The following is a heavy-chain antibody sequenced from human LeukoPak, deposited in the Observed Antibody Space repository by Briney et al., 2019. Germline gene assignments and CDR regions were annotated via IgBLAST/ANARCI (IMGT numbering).Heavy chain of an antibody. Sequence: SETLSLTCTVSGGSISSYYWSWIRQPPGKGLEWIGYIYYSGSTNYNPSLKRRVTISVDTSKNQFSLKLSSVTAADTAVYYCARADLTGTLRLDYWGQGTLVTVSS. D-gene: IGHD1-20*01. CDR1: GGSISSYY. V-gene: IGHV4-59*01. J-gene: IGHJ4*02. CDR3: ARADLTGTLRLDY. CDR2: IYYSGST.